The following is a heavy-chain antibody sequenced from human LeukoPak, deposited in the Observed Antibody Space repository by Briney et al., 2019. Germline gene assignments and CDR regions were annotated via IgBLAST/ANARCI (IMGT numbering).Heavy chain of an antibody. CDR1: GGSFTDYY. CDR2: IDHRGSI. Sequence: SETLSLTCVVNGGSFTDYYWTWIRQAPGNGLEWVGDIDHRGSINYNPSLKSRVTISVDTSKNQFSLRLSPVTAADTAVYYCARGLVVVTMTSSIMDVWGQGTTVTVSS. D-gene: IGHD3-22*01. CDR3: ARGLVVVTMTSSIMDV. V-gene: IGHV4-34*01. J-gene: IGHJ6*02.